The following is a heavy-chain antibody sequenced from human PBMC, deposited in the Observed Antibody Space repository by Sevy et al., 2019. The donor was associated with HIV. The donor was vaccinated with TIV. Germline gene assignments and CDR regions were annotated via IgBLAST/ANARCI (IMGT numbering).Heavy chain of an antibody. Sequence: ASVKVSCKASADTFTNNYMHWVRQAPGQGLEWMGIIDPSAGNASYAQRFQGRVTMTRDTSTSTLYMDLNSLRSEDMAVYYCVRADPAQHFDSWGQGTLVTVSS. CDR1: ADTFTNNY. CDR2: IDPSAGNA. V-gene: IGHV1-46*01. J-gene: IGHJ4*02. CDR3: VRADPAQHFDS.